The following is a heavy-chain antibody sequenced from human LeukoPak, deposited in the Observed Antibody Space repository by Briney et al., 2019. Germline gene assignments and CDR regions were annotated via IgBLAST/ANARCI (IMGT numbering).Heavy chain of an antibody. J-gene: IGHJ4*02. V-gene: IGHV3-30*02. D-gene: IGHD3-22*01. Sequence: GGSLRLSCAASGFTFSNYGMHWVRQTPGKGLEWVAFIRYDGSNKYYADSVKGRFTISRDNSKNTLYLQMNSLRAEDTAVYYCAGTVWGYYYWGGFDYWGQGTLVTVSS. CDR1: GFTFSNYG. CDR2: IRYDGSNK. CDR3: AGTVWGYYYWGGFDY.